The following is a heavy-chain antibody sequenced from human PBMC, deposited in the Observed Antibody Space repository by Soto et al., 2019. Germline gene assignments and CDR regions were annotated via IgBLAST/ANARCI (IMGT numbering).Heavy chain of an antibody. D-gene: IGHD3-10*01. J-gene: IGHJ4*02. CDR2: IYYSGST. Sequence: TLSLTCTVSGGSISSGDYYWSWIRQPPGKGLEWIGYIYYSGSTYYNPSLKSRVTISVDTSKNQFSLKLSSVTAADTAVYYCARVGGFGATTIDYWGQGTLVTVS. CDR1: GGSISSGDYY. CDR3: ARVGGFGATTIDY. V-gene: IGHV4-30-4*01.